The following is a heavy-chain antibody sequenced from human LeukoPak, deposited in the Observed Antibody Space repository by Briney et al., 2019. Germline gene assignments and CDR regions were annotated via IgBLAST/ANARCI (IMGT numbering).Heavy chain of an antibody. CDR2: ISLDGVST. J-gene: IGHJ6*03. V-gene: IGHV3-43D*04. Sequence: GGSLRLSCAASGFTFDDYAMHWVRQAPGKGLEWDSLISLDGVSTYYADSVKGRFTISRDNSKNSLYLQMNSLRAEDTALYYCAKDGAVVVPAAAVSYYYMDVWGKGTTVTVSS. CDR3: AKDGAVVVPAAAVSYYYMDV. CDR1: GFTFDDYA. D-gene: IGHD2-2*01.